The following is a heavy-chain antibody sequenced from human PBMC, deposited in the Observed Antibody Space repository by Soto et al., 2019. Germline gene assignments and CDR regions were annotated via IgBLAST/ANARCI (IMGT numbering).Heavy chain of an antibody. V-gene: IGHV4-39*01. Sequence: PSETQSHTCTVSGGSIISSSDYWGWIRQPPGKWLEWIGSIYYSGSTYYNPSLKSRVTISVDTSKNQFSLKLSSVTAADTAVYYCARLPGIAAAGNIDYWGQGTLVTVSS. CDR3: ARLPGIAAAGNIDY. D-gene: IGHD6-13*01. CDR2: IYYSGST. CDR1: GGSIISSSDY. J-gene: IGHJ4*02.